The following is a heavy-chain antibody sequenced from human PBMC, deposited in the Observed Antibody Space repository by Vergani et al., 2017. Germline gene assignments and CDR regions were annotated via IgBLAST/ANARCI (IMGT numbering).Heavy chain of an antibody. V-gene: IGHV3-23*01. CDR1: GFTFSSYA. Sequence: EVQLLESGGGLVQPGGSLRLSCAASGFTFSSYAMSWVRQAPGKGLEWVSAISGSGGSTYYADSVKGRFTISRDNSKNTPYLQMNILRADDTAVYYCAKVLYYASRGYFDYWGQGTLVTVSS. CDR3: AKVLYYASRGYFDY. J-gene: IGHJ4*02. CDR2: ISGSGGST. D-gene: IGHD3-10*01.